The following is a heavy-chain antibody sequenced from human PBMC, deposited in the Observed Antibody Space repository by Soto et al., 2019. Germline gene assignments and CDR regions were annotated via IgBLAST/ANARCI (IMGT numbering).Heavy chain of an antibody. CDR1: GGSITPYY. D-gene: IGHD4-17*01. V-gene: IGHV4-59*08. Sequence: QVQLQESGPGLVKPSETLSLTCSVSGGSITPYYWSWIRQPPGKGLEWIGYIHYSGITNYNPSLQRRVTMSLDTSTNQVSLKLSSVTAADTVIFYSARATVTTARGAFDIWGQGTMVNVSS. J-gene: IGHJ3*02. CDR2: IHYSGIT. CDR3: ARATVTTARGAFDI.